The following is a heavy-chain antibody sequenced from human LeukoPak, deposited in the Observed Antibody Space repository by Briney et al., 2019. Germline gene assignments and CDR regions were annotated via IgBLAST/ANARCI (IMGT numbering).Heavy chain of an antibody. V-gene: IGHV4-39*01. CDR2: IYYSGST. D-gene: IGHD2-2*01. Sequence: PSETLSLTCTVSGGSISSSSYYWGWIRQPPGKGLEWIASIYYSGSTYYNPSLKSRVTISVDTSKNQFSLKLSSVTAADTAVYYCARHHAGLYCSSTSCLNWFDPWGQGTLVTVSS. CDR1: GGSISSSSYY. J-gene: IGHJ5*02. CDR3: ARHHAGLYCSSTSCLNWFDP.